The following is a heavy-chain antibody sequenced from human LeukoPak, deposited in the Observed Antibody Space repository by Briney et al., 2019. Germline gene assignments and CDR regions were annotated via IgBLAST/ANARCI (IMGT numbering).Heavy chain of an antibody. CDR1: GGSINNYY. Sequence: SETLSLTCTVSGGSINNYYWNWIRQPPGKGLEWIAYIYYGGSTNYNPSLKSRVTISVGTSNNQFSLKLSSVTAADTAVYYCARDLRGSSAMDVWGKGTTVTVSS. J-gene: IGHJ6*03. V-gene: IGHV4-59*01. CDR2: IYYGGST. CDR3: ARDLRGSSAMDV. D-gene: IGHD2-2*01.